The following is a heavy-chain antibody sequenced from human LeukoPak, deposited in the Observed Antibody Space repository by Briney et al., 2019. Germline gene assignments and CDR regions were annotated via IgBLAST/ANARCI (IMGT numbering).Heavy chain of an antibody. D-gene: IGHD3-22*01. J-gene: IGHJ4*02. Sequence: ASVKVSRKASGYTFTSYYMHWVRQAPGQGLEWMGIINPSGGSTSYAQKFQGRVTMTRDTSTSTVYMELSSLRSEDTAVYYCARNGVYYDSSGYVFDYWGQGTLVTVSS. V-gene: IGHV1-46*01. CDR1: GYTFTSYY. CDR3: ARNGVYYDSSGYVFDY. CDR2: INPSGGST.